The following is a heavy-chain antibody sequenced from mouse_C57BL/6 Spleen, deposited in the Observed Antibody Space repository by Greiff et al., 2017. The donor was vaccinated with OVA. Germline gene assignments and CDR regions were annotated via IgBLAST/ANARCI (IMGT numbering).Heavy chain of an antibody. CDR1: GYTFTSYW. V-gene: IGHV1-59*01. CDR2: IDPSDSYT. J-gene: IGHJ2*01. CDR3: ARGGRAEDY. D-gene: IGHD3-1*01. Sequence: QVQLKQSGAELVRPGTSVKLSCKASGYTFTSYWMHWVKQRPGQGLEWIGVIDPSDSYTNYNQKFKGKATLTVDTSSSTAYMQLSSLTSEDSAVYYCARGGRAEDYWGQGTTLTVSS.